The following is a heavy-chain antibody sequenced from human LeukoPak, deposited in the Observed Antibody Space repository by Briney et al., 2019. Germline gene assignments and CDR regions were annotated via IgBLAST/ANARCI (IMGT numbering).Heavy chain of an antibody. CDR3: ARDPIRGTAPGY. CDR2: IIPIFGTA. D-gene: IGHD2-21*02. J-gene: IGHJ4*02. CDR1: GGTFSSYA. V-gene: IGHV1-69*05. Sequence: ASVKVSCKASGGTFSSYAVSWVRQAPGQGLEWMGGIIPIFGTANYAQKFQGRVTITTDESTSTAYMELSSLRSEDTAVYYCARDPIRGTAPGYWGQGTLVPVSS.